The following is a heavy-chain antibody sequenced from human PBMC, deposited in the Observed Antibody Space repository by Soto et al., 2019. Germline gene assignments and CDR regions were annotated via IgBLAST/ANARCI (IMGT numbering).Heavy chain of an antibody. J-gene: IGHJ4*02. Sequence: GASVKVSFKASGYTFTSYAMHWLRQAPGQRLEWMGWINAGNGNTKYSQKFQGRVTITRDTSASTAYMELSSLRSEDTAVYYCARNDLALAGYVDYWGQGTLVTVSS. CDR1: GYTFTSYA. CDR2: INAGNGNT. D-gene: IGHD6-19*01. CDR3: ARNDLALAGYVDY. V-gene: IGHV1-3*01.